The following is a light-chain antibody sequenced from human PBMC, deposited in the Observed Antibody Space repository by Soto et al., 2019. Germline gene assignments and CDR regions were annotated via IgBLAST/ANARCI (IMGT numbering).Light chain of an antibody. CDR1: DSVVGAYNS. J-gene: IGLJ2*01. CDR2: DVR. Sequence: QSALTQSASVSGSPGQSIAISCTGTDSVVGAYNSVSWYQQHPGKAPKLLIFDVRNRPSGVSNRFSGSKSGNTASLTISGLQADDEADYYCSSFTSSSTLIFGGGTKLTVL. V-gene: IGLV2-14*03. CDR3: SSFTSSSTLI.